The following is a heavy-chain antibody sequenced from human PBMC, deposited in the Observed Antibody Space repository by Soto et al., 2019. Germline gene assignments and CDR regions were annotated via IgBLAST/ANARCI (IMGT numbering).Heavy chain of an antibody. CDR1: GYTFTGYY. CDR2: INPNSGGT. J-gene: IGHJ5*02. CDR3: ARESPSVAAAGSDTNWFDP. Sequence: ASVKVSCKASGYTFTGYYMHWVRQAPGQGLEWMGWINPNSGGTNYAQKFQGWVTMTRDTSISTAYMELSRLRSDDTAVYYCARESPSVAAAGSDTNWFDPWGQATLVTVSS. D-gene: IGHD6-13*01. V-gene: IGHV1-2*04.